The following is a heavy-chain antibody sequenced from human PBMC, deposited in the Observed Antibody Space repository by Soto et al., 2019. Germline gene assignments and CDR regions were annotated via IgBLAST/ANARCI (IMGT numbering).Heavy chain of an antibody. CDR1: GFTFNNYA. CDR3: ATPAVEVIVVAHLDY. V-gene: IGHV3-30-3*01. J-gene: IGHJ4*02. D-gene: IGHD3-22*01. CDR2: ISYDGSNK. Sequence: TGGSLRLSCAASGFTFNNYAMNWVRQAPGKGLEWVAVISYDGSNKYYADSVKGRFTIPRDNSKNTLYLQMNSLRAEDTAVYYCATPAVEVIVVAHLDYWGQGTLVTVSS.